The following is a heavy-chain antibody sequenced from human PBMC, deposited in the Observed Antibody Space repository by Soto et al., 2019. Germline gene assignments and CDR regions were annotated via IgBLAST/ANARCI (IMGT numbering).Heavy chain of an antibody. D-gene: IGHD5-18*01. V-gene: IGHV3-30*18. CDR1: GFFFSRYG. J-gene: IGHJ4*02. CDR3: AKQGYKYKSHSDY. CDR2: ISKDGGDK. Sequence: GGSLRLSCAASGFFFSRYGIHWVRQAPGKGLEWVAVISKDGGDKEYAESVKGRCTISRENSKSTVYLQMNSLRGEDTAVYYCAKQGYKYKSHSDYWGQGALVTLSS.